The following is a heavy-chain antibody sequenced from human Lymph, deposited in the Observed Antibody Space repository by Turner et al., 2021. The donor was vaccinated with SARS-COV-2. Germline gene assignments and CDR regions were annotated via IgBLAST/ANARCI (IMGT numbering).Heavy chain of an antibody. CDR3: ARQRLTRYGMDV. CDR1: GGSISSSSFY. J-gene: IGHJ6*02. V-gene: IGHV4-39*01. D-gene: IGHD2-21*02. Sequence: QLQLQESGPGLVKPSETLSLTCTVSGGSISSSSFYWGWIRQPPGKGREWIGSIYYSGRTYYNPSLKSRVTIPVDTSKNQFSLKLSSVTAADTAVYYCARQRLTRYGMDVWGQGTTVTVSS. CDR2: IYYSGRT.